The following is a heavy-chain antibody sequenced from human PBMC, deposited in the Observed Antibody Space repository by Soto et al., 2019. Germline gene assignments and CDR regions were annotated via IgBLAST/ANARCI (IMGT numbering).Heavy chain of an antibody. CDR2: ISTSSIEI. Sequence: EVQLVESGGGLVMPEESLRLSCAASGFTFIGYNMKWVRQAPGKGLEWVASISTSSIEIFYSDLVRGRFTIFRDNARNSLYLQMNSLRAEDTAVYYCATIGDHDGFDVWCQGTTVTVSS. J-gene: IGHJ3*01. V-gene: IGHV3-21*06. D-gene: IGHD4-17*01. CDR3: ATIGDHDGFDV. CDR1: GFTFIGYN.